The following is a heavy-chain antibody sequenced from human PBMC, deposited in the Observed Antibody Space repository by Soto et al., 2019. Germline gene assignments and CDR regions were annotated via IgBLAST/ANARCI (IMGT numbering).Heavy chain of an antibody. Sequence: QVQLVQSGAEVKKPGASVKVSCKASGYTFTSYDINWVRQATGQGHEWMGWMNPDSGNTGYAQKFQGRVTMTRNTSISTAYMELSSLRSEDTAVYYCARERSSSKRFDPWGQGTLVTVSS. CDR3: ARERSSSKRFDP. CDR1: GYTFTSYD. D-gene: IGHD3-16*02. CDR2: MNPDSGNT. J-gene: IGHJ5*02. V-gene: IGHV1-8*01.